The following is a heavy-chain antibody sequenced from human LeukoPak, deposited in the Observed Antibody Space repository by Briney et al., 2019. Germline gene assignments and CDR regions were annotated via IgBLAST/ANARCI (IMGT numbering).Heavy chain of an antibody. J-gene: IGHJ4*02. CDR2: INHSGST. V-gene: IGHV4-34*01. Sequence: PSETLSLTCAVYGGSFSGYYWSWIRQPPGKGLEWIGEINHSGSTNYNPSLKSRVTISVDTSKNQFSLKLSSVTAADTAVYYCARGRGPAHFDYWGQGTLVTVSP. D-gene: IGHD3-10*01. CDR1: GGSFSGYY. CDR3: ARGRGPAHFDY.